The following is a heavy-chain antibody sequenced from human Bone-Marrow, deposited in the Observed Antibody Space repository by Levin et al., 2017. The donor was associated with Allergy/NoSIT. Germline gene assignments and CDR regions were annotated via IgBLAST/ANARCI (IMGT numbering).Heavy chain of an antibody. CDR2: ISKGGSSK. D-gene: IGHD1-1*01. Sequence: GGSLRLSCAASGFSFAKYGIHWIRHAPGKGLEWVSVISKGGSSKYYEDSVKGRFTISRDNSKNTVFLQMDSLRVEDTAVYFCAKQALDRPYDYWGQGTLVTVSS. CDR3: AKQALDRPYDY. V-gene: IGHV3-30*02. CDR1: GFSFAKYG. J-gene: IGHJ4*02.